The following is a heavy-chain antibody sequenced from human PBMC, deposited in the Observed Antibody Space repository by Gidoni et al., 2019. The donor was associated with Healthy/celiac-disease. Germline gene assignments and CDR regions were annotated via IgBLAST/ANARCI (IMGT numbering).Heavy chain of an antibody. D-gene: IGHD3-16*01. CDR1: GGSFSGYY. CDR2: INHSGIT. V-gene: IGHV4-34*01. CDR3: ARGSAYRGVMTYYFYGMDV. Sequence: QVQLQQWGAGLLKPSETLSLTCAVYGGSFSGYYWSWIRQPPGKGLEWIGEINHSGITNYNPSLKSRVTISVDTSKNQFSLKLSSVTAADTAVYYCARGSAYRGVMTYYFYGMDVWGQGTTVTVS. J-gene: IGHJ6*02.